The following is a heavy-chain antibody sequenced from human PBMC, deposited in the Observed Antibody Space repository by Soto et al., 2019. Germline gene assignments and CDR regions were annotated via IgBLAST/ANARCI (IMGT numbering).Heavy chain of an antibody. V-gene: IGHV1-18*01. CDR3: ARDYTFPDY. J-gene: IGHJ4*02. D-gene: IGHD3-3*02. CDR1: GYTFTSYG. CDR2: SSTSNGDT. Sequence: QVQLVQSGAEVKKPGASVKVSCKTSGYTFTSYGITWVRQGPGQGLEWMGWSSTSNGDTNYVQKFQGRVTMTTDTSTGTGYMELRSLTSDDTAVYYCARDYTFPDYWGQGTLVTISS.